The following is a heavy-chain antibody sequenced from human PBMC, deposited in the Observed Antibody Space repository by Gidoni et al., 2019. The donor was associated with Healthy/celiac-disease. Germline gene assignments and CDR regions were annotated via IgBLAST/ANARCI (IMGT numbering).Heavy chain of an antibody. CDR2: IYYSGST. J-gene: IGHJ3*02. CDR1: GGSISSSGYY. Sequence: QLQLQESGPGLVKPAETLSLTCTVSGGSISSSGYYWGWIRQPPGKGLEWIGSIYYSGSTYYNPSLKSLVTISVDTSKNQFSLKLSSVTAADTAVYYCARQYDYGGNPDAFDIWGQGTMVTVSS. V-gene: IGHV4-39*01. D-gene: IGHD4-17*01. CDR3: ARQYDYGGNPDAFDI.